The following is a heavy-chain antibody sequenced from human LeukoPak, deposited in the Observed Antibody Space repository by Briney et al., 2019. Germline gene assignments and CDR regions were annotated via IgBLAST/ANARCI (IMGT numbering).Heavy chain of an antibody. CDR1: GGSISSYY. CDR2: IYTSGST. J-gene: IGHJ5*02. D-gene: IGHD6-13*01. V-gene: IGHV4-4*07. Sequence: SETLSLTCTVSGGSISSYYWSWIRQPAGKGLEWIGRIYTSGSTNYNPSLKSRVTMSVDTSKNQFSLKLSSVTAADTAVYYCAKKGDSSSWYGPAGFDPWGQGTLVTVSS. CDR3: AKKGDSSSWYGPAGFDP.